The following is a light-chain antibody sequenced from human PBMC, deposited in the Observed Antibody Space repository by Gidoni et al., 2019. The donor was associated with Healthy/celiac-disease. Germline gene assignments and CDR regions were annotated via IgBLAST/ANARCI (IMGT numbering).Light chain of an antibody. Sequence: DIVMTQSPDSLAVSLGERDTINCKSSQSVLYSSNNKNYLAWYQQKPGQPPKLLIYWASTRESGVPDRFSGSGSGTDFTLTISSLQAEDVAVYYCQQYYSTPCFGQXTRLEIK. CDR3: QQYYSTPC. CDR1: QSVLYSSNNKNY. V-gene: IGKV4-1*01. CDR2: WAS. J-gene: IGKJ5*01.